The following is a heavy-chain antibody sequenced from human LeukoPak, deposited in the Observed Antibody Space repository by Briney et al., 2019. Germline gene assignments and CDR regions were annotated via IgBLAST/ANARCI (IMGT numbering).Heavy chain of an antibody. J-gene: IGHJ4*02. CDR3: GRDLGGRSGY. Sequence: GGSLRLSCAASGFTFSSYGMHWVRQAPGKGLEWVAVVWYDGSNKYYADSVKGRFTISRDNSKNTLYLQMNSLRAEDTAVYYCGRDLGGRSGYWGQGTLVTVSS. V-gene: IGHV3-33*01. CDR1: GFTFSSYG. D-gene: IGHD1-26*01. CDR2: VWYDGSNK.